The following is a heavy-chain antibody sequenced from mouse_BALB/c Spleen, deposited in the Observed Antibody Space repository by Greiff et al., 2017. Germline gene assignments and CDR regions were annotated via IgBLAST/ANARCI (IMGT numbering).Heavy chain of an antibody. V-gene: IGHV7-3*02. CDR3: ARDGDYGSSYWFAY. Sequence: EVQGVESGGGLVKPGGSLKLSCATSGFTFTDYYMSWVRQPPGKALEWLGFIRNKANGYTTEYSASVKGRFTISRDNSQSILYLQMNTLRAEDSATYYCARDGDYGSSYWFAYWGQGTLVTVSA. CDR2: IRNKANGYTT. D-gene: IGHD1-1*01. CDR1: GFTFTDYY. J-gene: IGHJ3*01.